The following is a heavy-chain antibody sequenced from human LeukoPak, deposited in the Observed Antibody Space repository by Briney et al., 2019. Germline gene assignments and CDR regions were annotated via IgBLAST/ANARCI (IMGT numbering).Heavy chain of an antibody. V-gene: IGHV1-2*02. D-gene: IGHD3-10*01. J-gene: IGHJ4*02. Sequence: ASVKVSCKASVYTFTGYYMHWVRQAPGQGLDWVGWINPNSGGTNYAQKSQGRVTTTRDTSTSTAYMELSRLRSDDTAVYYCARGSVVRVTIPYFDYWGQGTLVTVSS. CDR1: VYTFTGYY. CDR2: INPNSGGT. CDR3: ARGSVVRVTIPYFDY.